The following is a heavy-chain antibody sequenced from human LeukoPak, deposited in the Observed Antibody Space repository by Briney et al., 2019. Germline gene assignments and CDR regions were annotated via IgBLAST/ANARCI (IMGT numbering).Heavy chain of an antibody. CDR2: INHSGST. D-gene: IGHD3-22*01. CDR1: GGSFSGYY. Sequence: PSETLSLTCAVYGGSFSGYYWSWIRQPPGKGLEWIGEINHSGSTNYNPSLKSRVTISVGTSKNQFSLKLSSVTAADTAVYYCAIRWGSGFVPGSYYYYGMDVWGQGTTVTVSS. CDR3: AIRWGSGFVPGSYYYYGMDV. V-gene: IGHV4-34*01. J-gene: IGHJ6*02.